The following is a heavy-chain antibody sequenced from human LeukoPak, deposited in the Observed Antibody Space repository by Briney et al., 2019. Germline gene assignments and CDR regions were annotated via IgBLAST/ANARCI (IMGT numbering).Heavy chain of an antibody. Sequence: ASVKVSCKASGYTFTGYYMHWVRQAPGRGLEWMGWINPNSGGTNYAQKFQGWVTMTRDTSISTAYMELSRLRSDDTAVYYCARRPRPKWFGDQDNWFDPWGQGTLVTVSS. CDR1: GYTFTGYY. D-gene: IGHD3-10*01. J-gene: IGHJ5*02. CDR2: INPNSGGT. CDR3: ARRPRPKWFGDQDNWFDP. V-gene: IGHV1-2*04.